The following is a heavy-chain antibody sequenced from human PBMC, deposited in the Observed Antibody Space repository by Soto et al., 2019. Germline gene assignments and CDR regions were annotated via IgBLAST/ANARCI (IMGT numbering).Heavy chain of an antibody. CDR3: ASRERVDAFDV. D-gene: IGHD1-26*01. J-gene: IGHJ3*01. CDR1: GGTFNSYA. CDR2: IIPIFGSI. V-gene: IGHV1-69*06. Sequence: QVQLVQSGAEVKKPGSSVKVSCKASGGTFNSYALSWVRQASGQGLEWMGGIIPIFGSINLAQKFRGRLTITPDKSTSTVYMELSSLTSEDTAVYYCASRERVDAFDVWGQGTMVTVSS.